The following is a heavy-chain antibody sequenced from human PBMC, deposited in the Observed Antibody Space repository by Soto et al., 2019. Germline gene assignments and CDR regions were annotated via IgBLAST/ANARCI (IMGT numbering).Heavy chain of an antibody. J-gene: IGHJ1*01. CDR3: AREGTTGGLDV. V-gene: IGHV3-30*19. CDR2: TSCDGTDK. Sequence: QVQLVESGGGVVQPGTSLRVSCVGSGFTFRSYVIHWVRQAPGKGLEWVALTSCDGTDKYYGDSVRGRFTISRDNSRNTVDLQMDSLRLEDTARYYFAREGTTGGLDVWGQGTLVSVSS. D-gene: IGHD3-16*01. CDR1: GFTFRSYV.